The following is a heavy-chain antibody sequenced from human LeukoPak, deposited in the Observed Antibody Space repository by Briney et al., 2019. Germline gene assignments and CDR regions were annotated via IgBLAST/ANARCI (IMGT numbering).Heavy chain of an antibody. CDR3: ARHTAIRPYYYYYYMDV. V-gene: IGHV4-4*07. CDR2: TYTSGST. CDR1: GGSISSYY. Sequence: PSETLSLTCTVSGGSISSYYWSWIRQPAGKGLEWIGRTYTSGSTNYNPSLKSRVTMSVDTSKNQFSLKLSSVTAADTAVYYCARHTAIRPYYYYYYMDVWGKGTTVTVSS. D-gene: IGHD5-18*01. J-gene: IGHJ6*03.